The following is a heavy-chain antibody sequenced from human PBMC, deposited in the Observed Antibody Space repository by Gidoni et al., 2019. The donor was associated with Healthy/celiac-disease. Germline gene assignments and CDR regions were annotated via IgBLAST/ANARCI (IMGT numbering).Heavy chain of an antibody. V-gene: IGHV3-7*03. CDR2: IKQDGSEK. D-gene: IGHD6-13*01. Sequence: QLVASCGYLVQPGGSLSLSRPAPGFSLNSYWMNWFRQAPGKGREWGDNIKQDGSEKYYVDSVKGRFTISRDNAKNTLFLQMNSLRAEETAVYYCARDADYSSHAEVWGPGTTVTVSS. J-gene: IGHJ6*02. CDR3: ARDADYSSHAEV. CDR1: GFSLNSYW.